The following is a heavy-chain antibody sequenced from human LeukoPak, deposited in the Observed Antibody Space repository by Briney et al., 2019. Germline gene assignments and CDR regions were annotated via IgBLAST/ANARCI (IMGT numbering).Heavy chain of an antibody. V-gene: IGHV3-33*01. J-gene: IGHJ6*02. D-gene: IGHD3-3*01. CDR2: XXYDGSNK. CDR1: GFTFSSYG. Sequence: GRSLRLSCAASGFTFSSYGMHWVRQAPGKGLXXXXXXXYDGSNKYYADSVKGRFTISRDNSKNTLYLQMNSLRAEDTAVYYCARERFLEWLTNYYYYGMDVWGQGTTVTVSS. CDR3: ARERFLEWLTNYYYYGMDV.